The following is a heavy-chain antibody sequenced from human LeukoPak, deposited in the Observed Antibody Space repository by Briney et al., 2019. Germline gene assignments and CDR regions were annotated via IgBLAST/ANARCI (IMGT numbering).Heavy chain of an antibody. D-gene: IGHD5-24*01. V-gene: IGHV3-48*03. CDR2: ISSSGSTI. CDR1: GFTFSSYE. Sequence: GGSLRLSCAASGFTFSSYEMNWVRQAPGKGLEWVSYISSSGSTIYYADSVKGRFTISRDNAKNSLYLQMHSLRAEDTAVYYCASYEEMATVDYWGQGTLVTVSS. J-gene: IGHJ4*02. CDR3: ASYEEMATVDY.